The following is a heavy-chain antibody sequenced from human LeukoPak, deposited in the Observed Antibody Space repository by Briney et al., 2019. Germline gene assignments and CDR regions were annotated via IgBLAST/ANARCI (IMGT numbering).Heavy chain of an antibody. D-gene: IGHD1-1*01. CDR2: ISSSSSYI. J-gene: IGHJ4*02. CDR1: GFTFSSYS. CDR3: ARCTTGKTFGSLREIKKSREIDY. V-gene: IGHV3-21*01. Sequence: PGGSLRLSCAASGFTFSSYSTNWVRQAPGKGLEWVSSISSSSSYIYYADSVRGRFTISRDNAKNSLFLQMNSLRGEDTAVYYCARCTTGKTFGSLREIKKSREIDYWGQGTLVTVSS.